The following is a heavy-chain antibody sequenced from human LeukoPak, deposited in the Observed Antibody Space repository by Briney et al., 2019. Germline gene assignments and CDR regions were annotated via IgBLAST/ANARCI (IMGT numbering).Heavy chain of an antibody. Sequence: ASVKVSCKASGYTFTSYGISWVRQAPGQRLEWMGWISAYNGNTNYAQKLQGRVTMTTDTSTSTAYMKLRSLRSDDTAVYYCASRRRYCSGGSCSTPFDYWGQGTLVTVSS. CDR3: ASRRRYCSGGSCSTPFDY. V-gene: IGHV1-18*01. D-gene: IGHD2-15*01. CDR1: GYTFTSYG. CDR2: ISAYNGNT. J-gene: IGHJ4*02.